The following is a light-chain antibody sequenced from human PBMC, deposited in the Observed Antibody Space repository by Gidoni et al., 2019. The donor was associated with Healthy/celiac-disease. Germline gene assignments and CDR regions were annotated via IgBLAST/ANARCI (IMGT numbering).Light chain of an antibody. CDR1: SSDVGGYNS. CDR3: SSYTSSSTLV. J-gene: IGLJ1*01. Sequence: QSALTQPASVSGSPGQSITISCTGTSSDVGGYNSVPWYQPHPGKAPKLMIYDVRNRPSGVSNRFSGSKSVNTASLTISWLQAEDEADYYCSSYTSSSTLVFGTGTKVTVL. V-gene: IGLV2-14*01. CDR2: DVR.